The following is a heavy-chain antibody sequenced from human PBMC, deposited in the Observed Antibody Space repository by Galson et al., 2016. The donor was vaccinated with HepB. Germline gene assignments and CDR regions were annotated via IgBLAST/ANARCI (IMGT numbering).Heavy chain of an antibody. CDR3: AASEYGSGSFNY. CDR2: ISPSGTTK. D-gene: IGHD3-10*01. Sequence: SLRLSCAASGLIFSNYYISWIRQAPGKGLEWVTYISPSGTTKFYIDSVKGRSTISRDNANHSIYLQMNSLRVEDTAMYYCAASEYGSGSFNYRGQGILVSVSA. V-gene: IGHV3-11*01. CDR1: GLIFSNYY. J-gene: IGHJ4*02.